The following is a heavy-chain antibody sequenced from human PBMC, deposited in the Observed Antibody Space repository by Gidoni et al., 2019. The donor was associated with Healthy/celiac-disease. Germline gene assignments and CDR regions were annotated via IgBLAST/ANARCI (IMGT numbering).Heavy chain of an antibody. V-gene: IGHV3-49*03. J-gene: IGHJ3*02. CDR3: TRDIVVVPAAEAFDI. CDR2: IRSKAYGGTT. Sequence: EVQLLESGGGLVQPGRSLSLPCTASGFTFGDYAMGWFRQAPGKVLEWVGFIRSKAYGGTTEYAASVKGRFTISRDDSKSIAYLQMNSLKTEDTAVYYCTRDIVVVPAAEAFDIWGQGTMVTVSS. D-gene: IGHD2-2*01. CDR1: GFTFGDYA.